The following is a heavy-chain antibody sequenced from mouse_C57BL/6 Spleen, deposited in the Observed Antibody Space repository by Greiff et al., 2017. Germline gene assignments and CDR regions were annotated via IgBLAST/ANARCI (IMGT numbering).Heavy chain of an antibody. V-gene: IGHV1-59*01. CDR3: ARTRAGGYFDY. Sequence: QVQLQQPGAELVRPGTSVKLSCKASGYTFTSYWMHWVKQRPGQGLEWIGVIDPSDSYTNYNQKFKGKATLTLDTSSSTAYMQLSSRTSEDSAVYYCARTRAGGYFDYWGQGTTLTVSS. CDR1: GYTFTSYW. CDR2: IDPSDSYT. J-gene: IGHJ2*01. D-gene: IGHD3-1*01.